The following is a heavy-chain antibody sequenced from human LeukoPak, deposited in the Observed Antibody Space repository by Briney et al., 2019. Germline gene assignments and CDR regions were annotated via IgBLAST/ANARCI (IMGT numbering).Heavy chain of an antibody. Sequence: PSETLSLTCTVSGGSISSGDYYWSWIRQPPGKGLEWIGEINHSGSTNYNPSLKSRVTISVDTSKNQFSLKLSSVTAADTAVYYCARGFDFDYWGQGTLVTVSS. V-gene: IGHV4-39*07. D-gene: IGHD3-3*01. CDR1: GGSISSGDYY. CDR3: ARGFDFDY. J-gene: IGHJ4*02. CDR2: INHSGST.